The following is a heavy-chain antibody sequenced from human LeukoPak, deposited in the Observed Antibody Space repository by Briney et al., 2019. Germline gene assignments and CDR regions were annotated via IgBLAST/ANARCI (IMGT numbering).Heavy chain of an antibody. J-gene: IGHJ6*03. V-gene: IGHV3-30*02. Sequence: TGGSLRLSCAASGFTFSSYGMHWVRQAPGKGLEWVAFIRYDGSNKYYADSVKGRFTISRDNAKNSLYLQMNSLRAEDTAVYYCARETYYYYYYMDVWGKGTTVTVSS. CDR3: ARETYYYYYYMDV. CDR2: IRYDGSNK. CDR1: GFTFSSYG.